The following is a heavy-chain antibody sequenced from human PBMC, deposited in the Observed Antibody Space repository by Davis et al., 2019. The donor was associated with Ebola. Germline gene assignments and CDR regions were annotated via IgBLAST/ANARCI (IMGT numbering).Heavy chain of an antibody. CDR1: GGSISSGGYY. Sequence: PSETLSLTCTVSGGSISSGGYYWSWIRQHPGKGLEWIGEINHSGSTNYNPSLKSRVTISVDTSKNQFSLKLSSVTAADTAVYYYARVGRSVYFDYWGQGTLVTVSS. J-gene: IGHJ4*02. CDR3: ARVGRSVYFDY. D-gene: IGHD2-15*01. CDR2: INHSGST. V-gene: IGHV4-39*07.